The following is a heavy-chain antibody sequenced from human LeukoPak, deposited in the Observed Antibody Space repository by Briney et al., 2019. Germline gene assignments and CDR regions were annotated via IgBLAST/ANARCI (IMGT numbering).Heavy chain of an antibody. D-gene: IGHD2-2*01. CDR2: IIPIFGTA. CDR3: ALYRSSTSCYPPMGNY. Sequence: SVKVSCKASGGTFSSYAISWVRQAPGQGLEWMGGIIPIFGTANYAQKFQGRVTITTDESTSTAYMELSSLRSEDTAVYYCALYRSSTSCYPPMGNYWGQGTLVTVSS. J-gene: IGHJ4*02. V-gene: IGHV1-69*05. CDR1: GGTFSSYA.